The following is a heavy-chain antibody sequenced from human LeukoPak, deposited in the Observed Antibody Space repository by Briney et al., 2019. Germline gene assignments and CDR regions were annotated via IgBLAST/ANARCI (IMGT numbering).Heavy chain of an antibody. D-gene: IGHD5-24*01. CDR3: AASRRWLQLLNY. CDR2: INSDGSST. V-gene: IGHV3-74*01. J-gene: IGHJ4*02. CDR1: GFTFDDYG. Sequence: PGGSLRLSCAASGFTFDDYGMSWVRQAPGKGLVWVSRINSDGSSTSYADSVKGRFTISRDNAKNALYLQMNSLRAEDTAVYYCAASRRWLQLLNYWGQGTLVTVSS.